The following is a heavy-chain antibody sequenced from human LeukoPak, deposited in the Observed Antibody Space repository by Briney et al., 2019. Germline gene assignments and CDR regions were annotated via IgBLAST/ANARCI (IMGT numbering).Heavy chain of an antibody. D-gene: IGHD3-10*01. CDR3: ARNIWFGESADAFDI. Sequence: ASVKVSGKASGYTFTGYYMHWVRQAPGQGLEWMGWINPNSGGTNYAQKFQGRVTMTRDKSIRTAYMELSRLTSDDTAVYYCARNIWFGESADAFDIWGQGTMVTVSS. CDR1: GYTFTGYY. CDR2: INPNSGGT. V-gene: IGHV1-2*02. J-gene: IGHJ3*02.